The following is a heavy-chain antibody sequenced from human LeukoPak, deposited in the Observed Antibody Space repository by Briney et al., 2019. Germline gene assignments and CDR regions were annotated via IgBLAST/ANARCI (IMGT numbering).Heavy chain of an antibody. D-gene: IGHD3-10*01. J-gene: IGHJ4*02. CDR3: AKLSQTPDYYTLGGYYYLGY. Sequence: ASVKVSCKASRYTFTSYDINWVREAAGHGLEWMGWMNPNTGRTGYAQKFQGRITMTRDTSINTAYMELTNLRSEDTAIYYCAKLSQTPDYYTLGGYYYLGYWGQGTPVTVSS. CDR2: MNPNTGRT. CDR1: RYTFTSYD. V-gene: IGHV1-8*01.